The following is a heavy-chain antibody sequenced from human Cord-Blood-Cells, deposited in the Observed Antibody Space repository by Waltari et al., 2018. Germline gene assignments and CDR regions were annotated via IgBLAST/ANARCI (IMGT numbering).Heavy chain of an antibody. CDR2: INHSGST. CDR3: ASHELVLTGVSGRAFDI. V-gene: IGHV4-34*01. J-gene: IGHJ3*02. CDR1: GGSFSGYY. Sequence: QVQLQQWGAGLLKPSETLSLTCAVYGGSFSGYYWSWIRQPPGKGLEWIGEINHSGSTNYNPSLKSRVTISVDTSKNQFSLKLSSVTAADTAVYYCASHELVLTGVSGRAFDIWGQGTMVTVSS. D-gene: IGHD7-27*01.